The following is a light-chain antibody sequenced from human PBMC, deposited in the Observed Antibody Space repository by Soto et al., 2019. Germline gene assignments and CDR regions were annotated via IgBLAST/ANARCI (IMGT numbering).Light chain of an antibody. J-gene: IGLJ1*01. V-gene: IGLV2-23*01. Sequence: QSALTQPASVSGSPEQSITISCTGTSSDVGRYNLVSWYQQHPGKAPKLMIYEGSKRPSGVSNRFSGSKSGNTASLTISGLQAEDEADYYCCSYAGSSSYVFGTGTKVTVL. CDR2: EGS. CDR3: CSYAGSSSYV. CDR1: SSDVGRYNL.